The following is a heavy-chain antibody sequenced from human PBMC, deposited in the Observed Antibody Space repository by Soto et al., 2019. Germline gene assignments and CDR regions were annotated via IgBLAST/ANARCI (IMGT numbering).Heavy chain of an antibody. CDR3: ERGIGYSAQAY. V-gene: IGHV3-74*01. D-gene: IGHD1-1*01. CDR2: ISSDMIST. J-gene: IGHJ4*02. Sequence: EMQLVESGGGLVQPWGSLRLSCAASGFTLSGYWMHWVRQSRGKGLVWVSRISSDMISTSYADSVKGRFTISRDNAKNTLYLQMDSLRADDTAVYFCERGIGYSAQAYWCQGTLVTVSS. CDR1: GFTLSGYW.